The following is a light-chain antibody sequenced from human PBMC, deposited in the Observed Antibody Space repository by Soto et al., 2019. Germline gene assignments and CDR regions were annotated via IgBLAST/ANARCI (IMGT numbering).Light chain of an antibody. J-gene: IGKJ1*01. V-gene: IGKV3-15*01. CDR1: QSVSSS. Sequence: EVVLTQSPATLSVSPGEGVTLSCRASQSVSSSVAWYQHKPGQSPRLVVYSGYKRSPGVPARFSGSGSGTDFTLTISSLESDDFAIYYCQQRYSWLRVFGPGTKVDIK. CDR2: SGY. CDR3: QQRYSWLRV.